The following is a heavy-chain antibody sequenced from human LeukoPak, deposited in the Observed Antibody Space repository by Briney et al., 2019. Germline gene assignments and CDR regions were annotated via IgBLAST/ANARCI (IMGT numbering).Heavy chain of an antibody. CDR2: INSDGSST. Sequence: PGGSLRLSCAASRFTFTNSWMHWVRQAPGKGLVWVSRINSDGSSTTYADFVKGRFTISRDNAKNTLYLQMNSLRAEDTAVYYCARYVSLVVITGNDAFDIWGQGTMVTVSS. CDR1: RFTFTNSW. V-gene: IGHV3-74*01. CDR3: ARYVSLVVITGNDAFDI. D-gene: IGHD3-22*01. J-gene: IGHJ3*02.